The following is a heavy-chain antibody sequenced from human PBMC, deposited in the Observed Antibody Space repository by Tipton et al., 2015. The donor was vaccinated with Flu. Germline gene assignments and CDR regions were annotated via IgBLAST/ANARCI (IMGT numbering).Heavy chain of an antibody. D-gene: IGHD3-10*02. V-gene: IGHV4-38-2*01. Sequence: TLSLTCSVSGDSINSRYYWGWIRQPPGKGLEWIGNVHRSGSTYYNPSLKSRLTISVDTSKNQFSLRLSSVTAADTAVYYCARHTGDSVRGVIDYWGQGTLVTVSS. CDR3: ARHTGDSVRGVIDY. CDR2: VHRSGST. CDR1: GDSINSRYY. J-gene: IGHJ4*02.